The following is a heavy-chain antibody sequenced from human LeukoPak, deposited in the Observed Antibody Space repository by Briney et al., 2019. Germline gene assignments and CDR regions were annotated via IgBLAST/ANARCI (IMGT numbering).Heavy chain of an antibody. D-gene: IGHD3-3*02. Sequence: GWSLRLSCATSGFTFVDYGLSWVRRAPGKGLEWLCAINYNGAITDYADSVKGRFTISRDNAKNSLYLRMDSLRAEDTALYYCARDRLGPSFSVSHFDLWGQGTLVTVSS. J-gene: IGHJ4*02. CDR2: INYNGAIT. V-gene: IGHV3-20*04. CDR3: ARDRLGPSFSVSHFDL. CDR1: GFTFVDYG.